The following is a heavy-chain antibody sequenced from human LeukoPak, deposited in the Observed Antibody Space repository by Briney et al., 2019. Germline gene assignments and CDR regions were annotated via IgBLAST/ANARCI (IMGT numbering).Heavy chain of an antibody. CDR1: GFAFSSHA. J-gene: IGHJ4*02. V-gene: IGHV3-74*01. D-gene: IGHD6-13*01. CDR2: INSDGSST. Sequence: PGGSLRLSCAASGFAFSSHAIHWVRQAPGKGLVWVARINSDGSSTSYADSVKGRFTISRDNAKNTLYLQMNSLRAEDTAVYYCARGDSWYEDYWGQGTLVTVSS. CDR3: ARGDSWYEDY.